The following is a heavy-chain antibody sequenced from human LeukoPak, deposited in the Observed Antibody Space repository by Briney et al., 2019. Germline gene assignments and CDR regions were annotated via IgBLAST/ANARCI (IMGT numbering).Heavy chain of an antibody. Sequence: PGGSLRLSCAASGFTFSSYAMSWVRQAPGKGLEWVPAISGSGGSTYYADSVKGRFTISRDNSKNTLYLQMNSLRAEDTAVYYCAKIGYWAYYYDSSGQYWYFDLWGRGTLVTVSS. CDR3: AKIGYWAYYYDSSGQYWYFDL. V-gene: IGHV3-23*01. J-gene: IGHJ2*01. D-gene: IGHD3-22*01. CDR2: ISGSGGST. CDR1: GFTFSSYA.